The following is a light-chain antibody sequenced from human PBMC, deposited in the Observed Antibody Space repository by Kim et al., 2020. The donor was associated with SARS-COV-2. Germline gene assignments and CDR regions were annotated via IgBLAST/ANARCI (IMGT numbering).Light chain of an antibody. CDR2: GEA. CDR1: KSGESAN. J-gene: IGKJ1*01. CDR3: QQYHNFRWT. V-gene: IGKV3-20*01. Sequence: GERTTPSGRARKSGESANLGGYKQKPGEATRLLYTGEASRDRGTPDRFRGSGDGTDFTLTISRLEPEDVAVYYCQQYHNFRWTVGQGTKVDSK.